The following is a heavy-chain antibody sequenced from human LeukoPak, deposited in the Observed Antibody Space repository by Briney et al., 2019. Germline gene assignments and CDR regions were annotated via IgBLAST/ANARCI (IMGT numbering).Heavy chain of an antibody. CDR1: GFTFSSYS. Sequence: GGSLRLSCAASGFTFSSYSMNWVRQAPGKGLEWVSSISSSSSYIYYADSVKGRFTISRDNAKNSLYLQMNSLRAEDTAVYYCARDEEAAAADYYGMDVWGQGTTVTVSS. CDR2: ISSSSSYI. J-gene: IGHJ6*02. CDR3: ARDEEAAAADYYGMDV. D-gene: IGHD6-13*01. V-gene: IGHV3-21*01.